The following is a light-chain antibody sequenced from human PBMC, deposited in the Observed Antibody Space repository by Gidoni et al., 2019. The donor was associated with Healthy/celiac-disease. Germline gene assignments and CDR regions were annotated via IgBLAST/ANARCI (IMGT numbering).Light chain of an antibody. J-gene: IGKJ3*01. CDR3: QKSYSTPLT. CDR2: AAS. Sequence: DIHMTQSPSSLSASVGDRVTITCRASQSISSYLNWYQQKSGKAHKLLIYAASSLQSGVPSRLSGSGSGKDCTINISRLQPEDFATYYCQKSYSTPLTFGPGTKVEIK. V-gene: IGKV1-39*01. CDR1: QSISSY.